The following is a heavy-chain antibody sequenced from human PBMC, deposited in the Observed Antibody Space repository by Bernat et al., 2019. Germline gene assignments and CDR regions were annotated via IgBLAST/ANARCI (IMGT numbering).Heavy chain of an antibody. CDR2: IYHSGRT. J-gene: IGHJ1*01. CDR3: ASVSIEAEYFQH. D-gene: IGHD3-22*01. Sequence: QVQLQESGPGLVKPSETLSLTCAVSGYSISSGYYWGWIRQPPGKGLEWIGSIYHSGRTYYNPSLKSRVTISVDTSKNQFSLKLSSVTAADTAVYYCASVSIEAEYFQHWGQGTLVTVSS. V-gene: IGHV4-38-2*01. CDR1: GYSISSGYY.